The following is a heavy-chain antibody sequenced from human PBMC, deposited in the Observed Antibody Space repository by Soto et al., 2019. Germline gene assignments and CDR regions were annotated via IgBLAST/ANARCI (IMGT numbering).Heavy chain of an antibody. D-gene: IGHD7-27*01. J-gene: IGHJ4*02. CDR1: GFSLSTSGVG. CDR3: AHRPNCGVPLGY. CDR2: IYWDDDK. V-gene: IGHV2-5*02. Sequence: QITLKESGPTLVKPTQTLTLTCTFSGFSLSTSGVGVGWIRQPPGKALEWLALIYWDDDKRYNPSLKSRLTITKDTSKNQVVLTMTNMDPVDTATYYCAHRPNCGVPLGYWGQGTLVTVSS.